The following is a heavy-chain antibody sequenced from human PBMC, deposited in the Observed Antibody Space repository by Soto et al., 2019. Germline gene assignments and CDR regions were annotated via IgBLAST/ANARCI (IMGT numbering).Heavy chain of an antibody. J-gene: IGHJ3*02. CDR1: GLSLSTSGVG. Sequence: QITLKESGPTLVKPTQTLTLTCTFSGLSLSTSGVGVGWIRQPPGKALEWLALIYWDDDKRYSPSLRSRLTSTKDPSNNQVFRTMTNMDPVDTATYYCAHRRPHTADALDSWGQGTMVTVAT. D-gene: IGHD4-17*01. CDR2: IYWDDDK. V-gene: IGHV2-5*02. CDR3: AHRRPHTADALDS.